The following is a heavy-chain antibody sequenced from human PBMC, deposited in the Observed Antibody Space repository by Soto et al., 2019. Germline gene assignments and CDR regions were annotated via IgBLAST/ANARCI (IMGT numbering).Heavy chain of an antibody. CDR3: AIFKLEPYYHYGMSF. CDR1: GYSFTSYW. D-gene: IGHD1-1*01. J-gene: IGHJ6*02. Sequence: GESLKISCKGSGYSFTSYWIGWVRQMPGKGLEWMGIIYPGDSDTRYSPSFQGQVTISADKSISTAYLQWSSLKASDTAMYYCAIFKLEPYYHYGMSFWGQGSSVPVSS. CDR2: IYPGDSDT. V-gene: IGHV5-51*01.